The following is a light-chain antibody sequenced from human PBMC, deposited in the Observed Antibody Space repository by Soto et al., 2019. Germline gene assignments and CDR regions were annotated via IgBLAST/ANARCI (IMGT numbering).Light chain of an antibody. CDR2: DAS. CDR3: QQRSNWPPT. Sequence: EIVLTQSPATLPLSPGERATLSCRASQSVSSYLAWYQQKPGQAPRLLIYDASNRATGIPARFSGSGSGTDFTLTISSLEPEDFAVYYCQQRSNWPPTFGLGTRLEIK. J-gene: IGKJ5*01. V-gene: IGKV3-11*01. CDR1: QSVSSY.